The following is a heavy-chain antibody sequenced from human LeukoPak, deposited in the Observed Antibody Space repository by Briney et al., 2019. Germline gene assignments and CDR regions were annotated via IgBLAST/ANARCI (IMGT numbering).Heavy chain of an antibody. CDR2: ISSSSTI. J-gene: IGHJ3*02. CDR1: GFTFSSYS. CDR3: ARMVRGVVDAFDI. D-gene: IGHD3-10*01. V-gene: IGHV3-48*01. Sequence: GGSLRLSCAASGFTFSSYSMNWVRQAPGKGLEWVSYISSSSTIYYADSVKGRFTISRDNAKNSLYLQMNSLRAEDTAVYYCARMVRGVVDAFDIWGQGTMVTVSS.